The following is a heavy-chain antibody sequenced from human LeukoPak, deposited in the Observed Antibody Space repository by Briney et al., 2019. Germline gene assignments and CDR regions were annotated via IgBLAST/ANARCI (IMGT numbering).Heavy chain of an antibody. D-gene: IGHD6-6*01. V-gene: IGHV3-23*01. J-gene: IGHJ5*02. Sequence: GASLRLSSAASGFTFSSYAMSWVRQAPGKGLEWVSAISGSGGSTYYADSVKGRFTISRDNSKNTLYLQMNSLRAEDTAVYYCAKQGSIAAYNWFDPWGQGTLVTVSS. CDR3: AKQGSIAAYNWFDP. CDR1: GFTFSSYA. CDR2: ISGSGGST.